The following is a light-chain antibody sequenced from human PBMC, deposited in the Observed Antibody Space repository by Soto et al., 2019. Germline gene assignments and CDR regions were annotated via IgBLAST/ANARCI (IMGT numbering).Light chain of an antibody. Sequence: DIQMTQSPSSLSASEGDRVTITCRASQDISNYLNWYQQKPGKAPKLLIYDASNLETGVPSRFSGSGSGTDFTFTISSLQPEDIATYYCQQYDYLPYTFGQGTKLEIK. J-gene: IGKJ2*01. CDR3: QQYDYLPYT. CDR1: QDISNY. V-gene: IGKV1-33*01. CDR2: DAS.